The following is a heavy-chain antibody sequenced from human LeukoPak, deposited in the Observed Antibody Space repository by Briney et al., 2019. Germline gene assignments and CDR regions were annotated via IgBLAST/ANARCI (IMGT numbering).Heavy chain of an antibody. CDR1: GYTFTGYY. D-gene: IGHD3-3*01. Sequence: VASVKVSCKASGYTFTGYYMHWVRQAPGQGLEWMGWINPNSGGTNYEQKFQGRVTMTRDTSISTAYMELSRLRSDDTAAYYCARAPSILSIFGVVIISWFDPWGQGTLVTVSS. CDR3: ARAPSILSIFGVVIISWFDP. V-gene: IGHV1-2*02. CDR2: INPNSGGT. J-gene: IGHJ5*02.